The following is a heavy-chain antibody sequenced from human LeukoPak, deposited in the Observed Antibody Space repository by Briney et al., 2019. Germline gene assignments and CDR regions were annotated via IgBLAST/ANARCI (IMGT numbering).Heavy chain of an antibody. Sequence: GGSLRLSCGTSGDAFSSYTMSWDRHAPAQGLEWVSGISGSGASTYYADSVKGRFTISRDNSKNTLYLQMNNLRAEDTVVYYCTRAYDGSGYYYGTGYWGQGTLVTVSS. CDR2: ISGSGAST. CDR3: TRAYDGSGYYYGTGY. V-gene: IGHV3-23*01. CDR1: GDAFSSYT. J-gene: IGHJ4*02. D-gene: IGHD3-22*01.